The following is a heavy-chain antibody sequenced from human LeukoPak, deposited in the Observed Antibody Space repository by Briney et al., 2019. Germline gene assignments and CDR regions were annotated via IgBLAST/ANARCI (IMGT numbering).Heavy chain of an antibody. CDR3: ARSRDGSNFAFDI. CDR2: IYSGGST. J-gene: IGHJ3*02. D-gene: IGHD5-24*01. CDR1: GFIFSNYA. V-gene: IGHV3-23*03. Sequence: GGSLRLSCAASGFIFSNYALSWVRQAPGKGLQWVSVIYSGGSTYYADSVKGRFTISRDNSKNTLYLQMNSLRAEDTAVYYCARSRDGSNFAFDIWGQGTMVTVSS.